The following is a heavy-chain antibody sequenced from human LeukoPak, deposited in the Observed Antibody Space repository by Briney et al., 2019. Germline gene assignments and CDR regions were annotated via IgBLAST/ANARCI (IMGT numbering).Heavy chain of an antibody. J-gene: IGHJ4*02. CDR3: STLCSSTSCVDY. CDR1: GGTFSSYA. D-gene: IGHD2-2*01. V-gene: IGHV1-18*01. CDR2: ISAYNGNT. Sequence: SSVKVSCKASGGTFSSYAISWVRQAPGQGLEWMGWISAYNGNTNYAQKLQGRVTMTTDTSTSTAYMELRSLRSDDTAVCYCSTLCSSTSCVDYWGQGTLVTVSS.